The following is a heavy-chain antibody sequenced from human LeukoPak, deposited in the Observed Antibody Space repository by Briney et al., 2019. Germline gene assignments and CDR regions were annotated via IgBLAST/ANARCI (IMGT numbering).Heavy chain of an antibody. CDR2: IYSSGST. D-gene: IGHD3-10*01. CDR1: GDSISSGYY. CDR3: AREAEDSGTNLYGMDV. J-gene: IGHJ6*02. Sequence: SETLSLTCTVSGDSISSGYYWGWIRQPPGKGLEWIGSIYSSGSTYYNPSLKSRVTISVDTSKNQFSLKLSSVTAADTAVYYCAREAEDSGTNLYGMDVWGQGTTVTVSS. V-gene: IGHV4-38-2*02.